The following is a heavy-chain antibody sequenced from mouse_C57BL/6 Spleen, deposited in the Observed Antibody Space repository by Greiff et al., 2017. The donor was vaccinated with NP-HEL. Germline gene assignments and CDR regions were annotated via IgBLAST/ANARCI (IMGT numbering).Heavy chain of an antibody. V-gene: IGHV10-1*01. CDR1: GFSFNTYA. Sequence: DVMLVESGGGLVQPKGSLKLSCAASGFSFNTYAMNWVRQAPGKGLEWVARIRSKSNNYATYYADSVKDRFTISRDDSESMLYLQMNNLKTEDTAMYYCVRPYDYDAWFAYWGHETLVTVSA. D-gene: IGHD2-4*01. J-gene: IGHJ3*01. CDR3: VRPYDYDAWFAY. CDR2: IRSKSNNYAT.